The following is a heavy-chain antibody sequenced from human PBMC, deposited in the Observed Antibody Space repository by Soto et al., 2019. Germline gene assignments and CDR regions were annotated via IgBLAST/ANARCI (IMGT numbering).Heavy chain of an antibody. CDR1: GYTFTIYG. V-gene: IGHV1-18*01. D-gene: IGHD5-12*01. Sequence: ASVKVSCKASGYTFTIYGISWVLQAPGQGLEWMGWISAYNGNTNYAQKLQGRVTMTTDTSTSTAYMELRSLRSDDTAVYYCARDRSGYDSHWFDPWGQGTLVTVSS. CDR2: ISAYNGNT. J-gene: IGHJ5*02. CDR3: ARDRSGYDSHWFDP.